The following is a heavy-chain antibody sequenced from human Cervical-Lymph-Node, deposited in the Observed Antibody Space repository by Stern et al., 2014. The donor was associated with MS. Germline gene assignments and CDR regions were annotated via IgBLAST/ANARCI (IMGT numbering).Heavy chain of an antibody. CDR1: GDTFSDHS. V-gene: IGHV1-69*01. CDR2: IIPLFGAA. J-gene: IGHJ5*01. D-gene: IGHD2-21*02. CDR3: ARGAYCGGDCYWGWFDS. Sequence: VQLVQSGAEVKRPGSSVTVSCKSSGDTFSDHSISWVRRAPGHGLEWVGGIIPLFGAADYAQRFQGRVTITADESTTTAYMELSSLRSEDTAMYYCARGAYCGGDCYWGWFDSWGQGTLVTVSS.